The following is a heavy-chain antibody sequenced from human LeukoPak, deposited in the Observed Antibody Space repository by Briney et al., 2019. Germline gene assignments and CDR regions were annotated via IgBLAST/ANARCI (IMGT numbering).Heavy chain of an antibody. V-gene: IGHV3-21*01. D-gene: IGHD1-7*01. CDR2: ISSSSSYI. J-gene: IGHJ4*02. Sequence: GSLSLSCAASGFTFSSYSMNWVRQAPGKGLEWVSCISSSSSYIYYADSVKGRFTISRDNAKNSLYLQMNSLRAEDTAVYYCARAHNWKYGSFDFWGQGTLVTVSS. CDR3: ARAHNWKYGSFDF. CDR1: GFTFSSYS.